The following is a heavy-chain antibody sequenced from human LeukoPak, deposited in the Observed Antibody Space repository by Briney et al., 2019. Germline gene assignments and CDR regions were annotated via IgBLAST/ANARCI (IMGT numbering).Heavy chain of an antibody. CDR2: ISYDGSNK. D-gene: IGHD4-11*01. Sequence: GGSLRLSCAASGFTFSSYGMHWVRQAPGKGLEWVAVISYDGSNKYYADSVKGRFTISRDNSKNTLYLQMNSLRAEDTAVYYCAGLIQYDFDYWGQGTLVTVSS. CDR1: GFTFSSYG. CDR3: AGLIQYDFDY. V-gene: IGHV3-30*03. J-gene: IGHJ4*02.